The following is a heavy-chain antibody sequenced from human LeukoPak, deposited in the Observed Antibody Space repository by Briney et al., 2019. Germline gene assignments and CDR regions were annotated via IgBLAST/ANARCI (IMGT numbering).Heavy chain of an antibody. D-gene: IGHD2-15*01. CDR2: INPNSGGT. Sequence: GASVKVSCTASGYTFTGYYMHWVRQAPGQGLEWMGWINPNSGGTNYAQKFQGRVTMTRDTSISTAYMELSRLRSDDTAVYYCASGYCSGGSCHRSAYYYYYGMDVSGQGTTVTVSS. V-gene: IGHV1-2*02. CDR3: ASGYCSGGSCHRSAYYYYYGMDV. CDR1: GYTFTGYY. J-gene: IGHJ6*02.